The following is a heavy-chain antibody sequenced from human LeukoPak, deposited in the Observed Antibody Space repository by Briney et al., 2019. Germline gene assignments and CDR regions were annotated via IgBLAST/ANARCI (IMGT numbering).Heavy chain of an antibody. CDR2: INHSGST. V-gene: IGHV4-34*01. CDR3: ARGPLLRFLEWLSPFDY. Sequence: SETLSLTCAVYGGSFSGYYWSWIRQPPGKGLEWIGEINHSGSTNYNPSLKSRVTISVDTSKNQFSLKLSSVTAADTAVYYCARGPLLRFLEWLSPFDYWGQGTLVTVSS. D-gene: IGHD3-3*01. CDR1: GGSFSGYY. J-gene: IGHJ4*02.